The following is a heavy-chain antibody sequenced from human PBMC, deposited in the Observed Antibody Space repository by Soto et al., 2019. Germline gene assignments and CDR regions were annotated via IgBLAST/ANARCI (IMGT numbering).Heavy chain of an antibody. V-gene: IGHV3-33*01. CDR1: GFTFSSYG. CDR3: ARGRGVVVVFDY. D-gene: IGHD3-22*01. CDR2: IWYDGSNK. J-gene: IGHJ4*02. Sequence: QVQLVESGGGVVQPGRSLRLSCAASGFTFSSYGMHWVRQAPGKGLEWVAVIWYDGSNKYYADSVKGRFTISRDNSKNTLYLQMNSLRAEDTAVYYCARGRGVVVVFDYWGQGPLVTVSS.